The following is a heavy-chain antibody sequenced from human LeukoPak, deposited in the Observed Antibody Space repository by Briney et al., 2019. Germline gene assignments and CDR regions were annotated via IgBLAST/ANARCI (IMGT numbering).Heavy chain of an antibody. CDR2: ISYDGSNK. D-gene: IGHD3-22*01. Sequence: GGSLRLSCAASGFTFSSYGMHWVRQAPGKGLEWVAVISYDGSNKYYADSVKGRFTISRDNSKNTLYLQMNSLRAEDTAVYYCAKGFRPMIVVDSFDYWGQGTLVTVSS. CDR3: AKGFRPMIVVDSFDY. CDR1: GFTFSSYG. J-gene: IGHJ4*02. V-gene: IGHV3-30*18.